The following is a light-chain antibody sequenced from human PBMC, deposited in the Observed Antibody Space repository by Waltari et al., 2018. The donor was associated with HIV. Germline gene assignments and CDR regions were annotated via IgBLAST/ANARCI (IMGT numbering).Light chain of an antibody. CDR3: AAWDDSLRGWV. CDR2: RSN. Sequence: QSVLTQPPSASGTPGQRVPISSSGISSHIAPTSVSLCQQLPGTTPKLLISRSNQRPSGVPDRFSGSKSGTSGSLAISGLRSEDEADYYCAAWDDSLRGWVFGGGTKLTVL. CDR1: SSHIAPTS. V-gene: IGLV1-47*01. J-gene: IGLJ3*02.